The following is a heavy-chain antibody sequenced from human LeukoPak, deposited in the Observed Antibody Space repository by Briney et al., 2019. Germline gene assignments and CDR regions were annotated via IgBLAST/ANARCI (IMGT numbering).Heavy chain of an antibody. Sequence: GGSLRLSCAASGFTFSSYSMNWVRQAPGKGLEWVSSISSSSYIYYADSVKGRFTISRDNAKNSLYLQMNSLRAEDAAVYYCAKAPVTSCRGAFCYPFDYWGQGTLVTVSS. J-gene: IGHJ4*02. CDR2: ISSSSYI. V-gene: IGHV3-21*04. D-gene: IGHD2-15*01. CDR1: GFTFSSYS. CDR3: AKAPVTSCRGAFCYPFDY.